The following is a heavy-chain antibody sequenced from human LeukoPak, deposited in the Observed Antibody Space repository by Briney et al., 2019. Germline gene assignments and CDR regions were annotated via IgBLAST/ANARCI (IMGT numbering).Heavy chain of an antibody. CDR2: ISGSGGST. V-gene: IGHV3-23*01. CDR1: GFTFSSYA. CDR3: AKDPTVTEYYYYYGMDV. Sequence: GGSLRLSCAASGFTFSSYAMSWVCQAPGKGLEWVSAISGSGGSTYYADSVKGRFTISRDNSKNTLYLQMNSLRAEDTAVYYCAKDPTVTEYYYYYGMDVWGQGTTVTVSS. J-gene: IGHJ6*02. D-gene: IGHD4-17*01.